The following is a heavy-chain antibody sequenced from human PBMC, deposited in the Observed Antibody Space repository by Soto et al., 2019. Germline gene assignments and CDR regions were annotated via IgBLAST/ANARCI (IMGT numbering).Heavy chain of an antibody. D-gene: IGHD5-12*01. V-gene: IGHV3-30*03. CDR2: ISYDGSNK. CDR1: GFTFSSYV. J-gene: IGHJ4*02. CDR3: ELRGGNFDY. Sequence: GGSLRLSCAASGFTFSSYVMHWVRQAPGKGLEWVAVISYDGSNKYYADSVKGRFTISRDNSKNTLYLQMNSLRAEDTAVYYCELRGGNFDYWGQGTLVTVSS.